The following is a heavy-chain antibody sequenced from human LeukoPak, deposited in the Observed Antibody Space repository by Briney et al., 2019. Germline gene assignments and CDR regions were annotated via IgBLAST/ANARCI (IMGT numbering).Heavy chain of an antibody. CDR2: INSDGSST. CDR1: GFTFSSYA. Sequence: GGSLRLSCAASGFTFSSYAMSWVRQAPGKGLEWVSRINSDGSSTSYADSVKGRFTISRDNAKNTLYLQMNSLRAEDTAVYYCATSGYCSSTSCYTNWFDPWGQGTLVTVSS. CDR3: ATSGYCSSTSCYTNWFDP. J-gene: IGHJ5*02. D-gene: IGHD2-2*02. V-gene: IGHV3-74*01.